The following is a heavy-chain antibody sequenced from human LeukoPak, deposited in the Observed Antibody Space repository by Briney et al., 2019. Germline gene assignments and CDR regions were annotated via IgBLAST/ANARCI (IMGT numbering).Heavy chain of an antibody. J-gene: IGHJ6*03. V-gene: IGHV1-18*01. Sequence: GASVKVSCKASGYTFTSYGISWVRQAPGQGLEWMGWISAYNGNTNYAQKLQGRVTMTTDTSTSTAYMELRSLRSDDTAVYYCARNQNYHDSSGYYYVNYYYYYMDVWGKGTTVTISS. CDR2: ISAYNGNT. CDR1: GYTFTSYG. D-gene: IGHD3-22*01. CDR3: ARNQNYHDSSGYYYVNYYYYYMDV.